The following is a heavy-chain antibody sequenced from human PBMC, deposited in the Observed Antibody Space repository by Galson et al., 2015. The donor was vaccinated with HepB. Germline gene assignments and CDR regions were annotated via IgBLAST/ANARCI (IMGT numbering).Heavy chain of an antibody. CDR3: ARDIVVVPAAIQDYYYYMDV. J-gene: IGHJ6*03. Sequence: QSGAEVKKPGESLRISCKGSGYSFTSYWISWVRQMPGKGLEWMGRIDPSDSYTNYSPSFQGHVTISADKSISTAYLQWSSLKASDTAMYYCARDIVVVPAAIQDYYYYMDVWGKGTTVTVSS. D-gene: IGHD2-2*02. CDR2: IDPSDSYT. V-gene: IGHV5-10-1*01. CDR1: GYSFTSYW.